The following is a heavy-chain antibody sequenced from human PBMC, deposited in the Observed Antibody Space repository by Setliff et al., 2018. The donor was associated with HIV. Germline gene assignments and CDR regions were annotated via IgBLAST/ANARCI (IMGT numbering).Heavy chain of an antibody. D-gene: IGHD6-19*01. CDR2: ISYDGTKT. V-gene: IGHV3-30*04. Sequence: GGSLRLSCAASGFTFRDHAVHWVRQAPSKGLEWVAIISYDGTKTHYSDSVKGRFTISRDNSKSTLFLQMNSLRTEDTALYYCVKDGQQWRFDPWGQGTLVTVSS. CDR3: VKDGQQWRFDP. J-gene: IGHJ5*02. CDR1: GFTFRDHA.